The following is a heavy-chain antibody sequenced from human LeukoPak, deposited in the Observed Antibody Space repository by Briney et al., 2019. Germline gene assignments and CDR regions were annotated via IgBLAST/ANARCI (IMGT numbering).Heavy chain of an antibody. Sequence: SETLSLTCTVSGGSISSYYWSWIRQPPGKGLDWLGYIYSSGSTNYNPSLKSRVTISVDTSKNQFSLKLSSVTAADTAVYYCARGVSMITFGGVIYYWGQGTLVTVSS. J-gene: IGHJ4*02. CDR1: GGSISSYY. CDR2: IYSSGST. CDR3: ARGVSMITFGGVIYY. D-gene: IGHD3-16*01. V-gene: IGHV4-59*01.